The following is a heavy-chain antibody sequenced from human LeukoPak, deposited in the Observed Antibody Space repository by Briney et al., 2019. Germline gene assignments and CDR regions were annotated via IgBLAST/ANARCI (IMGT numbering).Heavy chain of an antibody. V-gene: IGHV1-2*02. CDR2: INPNSGGT. J-gene: IGHJ4*02. CDR3: ARGPTLYYDFWSGPGY. CDR1: GYTFTGYY. Sequence: ASVKVSCKASGYTFTGYYMHWVRQAPGQGLEGMGWINPNSGGTNYAQKFQGRVTITRDTSISTAYMELSRLRSDDTAVYYCARGPTLYYDFWSGPGYWGEGTLVTVSS. D-gene: IGHD3-3*01.